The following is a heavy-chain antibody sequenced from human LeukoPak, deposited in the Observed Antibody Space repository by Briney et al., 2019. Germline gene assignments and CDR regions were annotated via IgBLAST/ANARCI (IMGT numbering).Heavy chain of an antibody. CDR3: ASARSTSQDILTGYSFDY. CDR2: MNPNSGNT. J-gene: IGHJ4*02. V-gene: IGHV1-8*03. Sequence: ASVKVSCKASGYTFTSYDINWVRQATGQGLEWMGWMNPNSGNTGYAQKFQGRVTITRDTSISTAYMELSSLRSEDTAVYYCASARSTSQDILTGYSFDYWGQGTLVTVSS. CDR1: GYTFTSYD. D-gene: IGHD3-9*01.